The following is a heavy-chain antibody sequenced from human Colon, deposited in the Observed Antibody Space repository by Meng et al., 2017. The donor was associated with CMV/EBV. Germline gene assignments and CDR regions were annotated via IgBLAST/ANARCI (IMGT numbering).Heavy chain of an antibody. CDR2: ISGGGDTI. Sequence: GESLKISCEASGFTFSDYYMSWVRQAPGKGLEWVGYISGGGDTIYYGDSVKGRFTLSRDNAKNALYLEMNRLKAEDTAVYYGARDNALHLWSFSDYWGQGTLVTVSS. D-gene: IGHD5-18*01. CDR1: GFTFSDYY. J-gene: IGHJ4*02. V-gene: IGHV3-11*01. CDR3: ARDNALHLWSFSDY.